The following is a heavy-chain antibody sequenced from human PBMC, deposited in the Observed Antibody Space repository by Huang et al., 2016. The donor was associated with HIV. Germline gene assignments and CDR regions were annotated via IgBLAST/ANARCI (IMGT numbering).Heavy chain of an antibody. J-gene: IGHJ4*02. D-gene: IGHD2-15*01. CDR2: IQYDGTKK. V-gene: IGHV3-30*02. CDR1: GFTFSSYG. CDR3: AKVTLGFDY. Sequence: QVQLVESGGGVVQPGGSLRLSCATSGFTFSSYGMLWVRQAPGLGLEWVAFIQYDGTKKYYADSVKGRFNISRDNSKNMLHLQMNNLRVEDTAAYFCAKVTLGFDYWGQGTWVTVSS.